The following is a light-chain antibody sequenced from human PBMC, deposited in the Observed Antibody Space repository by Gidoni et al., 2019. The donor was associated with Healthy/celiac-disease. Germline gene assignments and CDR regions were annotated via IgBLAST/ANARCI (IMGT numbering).Light chain of an antibody. V-gene: IGLV3-1*01. Sequence: SYELTQPPSGSVSPGQTASITCSGDKLGDNDARWYQQKPGQSPVLVIYQDSKRPSGIPERFSGSNSGNTATLTISGTQAMDEADYYCQAWDSSVVFGGGTKLTVL. CDR1: KLGDND. J-gene: IGLJ2*01. CDR2: QDS. CDR3: QAWDSSVV.